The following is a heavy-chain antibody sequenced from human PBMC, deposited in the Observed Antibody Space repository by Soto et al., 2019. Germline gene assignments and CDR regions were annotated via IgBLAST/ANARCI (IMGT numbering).Heavy chain of an antibody. D-gene: IGHD3-9*01. Sequence: EVQLVESGGGVVRPGGSLRLSCAVSGFIFDDYGMSWVRQAPGKGLEWVSGINWNGGDRGYADSVKGRFTISRDNAKNAVDLQMNSLRAEDTALYDCAQGTGYDILTGFDYWGQGTLVTVSS. CDR2: INWNGGDR. CDR3: AQGTGYDILTGFDY. V-gene: IGHV3-20*01. CDR1: GFIFDDYG. J-gene: IGHJ4*02.